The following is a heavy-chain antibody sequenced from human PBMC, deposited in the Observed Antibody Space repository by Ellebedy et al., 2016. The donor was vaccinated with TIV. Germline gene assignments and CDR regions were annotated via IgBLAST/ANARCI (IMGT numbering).Heavy chain of an antibody. Sequence: AASVKVSCKASGYTFPGYYIHWVRHAPGEGLQWMGRINPDRGDTDYAQKFQGRVTMTRDTSISTAYMEMSRLRSDDTAVYFCARGLGWLKRDSDNWGQGTLVTVSS. D-gene: IGHD5-24*01. V-gene: IGHV1-2*06. CDR1: GYTFPGYY. CDR2: INPDRGDT. J-gene: IGHJ4*02. CDR3: ARGLGWLKRDSDN.